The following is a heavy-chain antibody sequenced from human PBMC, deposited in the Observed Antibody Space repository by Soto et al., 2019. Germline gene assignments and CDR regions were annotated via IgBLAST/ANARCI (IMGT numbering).Heavy chain of an antibody. CDR2: VYYYGRT. Sequence: PSETLSLTCTVSGGSISSYYCSWIRQPPGKGLEWIGHVYYYGRTNYNPSLKSRVTISVDTSKSQISLRLSSVTAADTAVYYCARDYYYDSSGNPGAYYYGMDVWGQGTTVTVSS. CDR1: GGSISSYY. V-gene: IGHV4-59*01. J-gene: IGHJ6*02. CDR3: ARDYYYDSSGNPGAYYYGMDV. D-gene: IGHD3-22*01.